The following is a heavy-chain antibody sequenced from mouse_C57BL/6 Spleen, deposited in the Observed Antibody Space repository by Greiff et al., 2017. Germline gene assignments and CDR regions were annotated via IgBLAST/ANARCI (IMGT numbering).Heavy chain of an antibody. D-gene: IGHD1-1*01. CDR3: ARTGSSHFDY. CDR1: GFTFSDYG. J-gene: IGHJ2*01. CDR2: ISSGSSTL. Sequence: EVNVVESGGGLVKPGGSLKLSCAASGFTFSDYGMHWVRQAPEKGLEWVAYISSGSSTLYYADTVKGRCTISRDNAKNTLFRQMTSLRSEDTAMFYCARTGSSHFDYWGQGTTLTVSS. V-gene: IGHV5-17*01.